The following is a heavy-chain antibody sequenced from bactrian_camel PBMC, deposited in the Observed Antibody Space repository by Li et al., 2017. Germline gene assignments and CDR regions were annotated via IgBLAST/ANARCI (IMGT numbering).Heavy chain of an antibody. D-gene: IGHD5*01. J-gene: IGHJ4*01. Sequence: HVQLVESGGGSVQAGGSLRLSCEISLYIYSSYCMGWFRQAPGKERAAVAAHYTGTATKYVADSVKGRFTISRDNAKNAVYLQMNNLKSEDAAPYYCAKGAFGHADGTGHATRGQGTQVTVS. V-gene: IGHV3S1*01. CDR2: HYTGTATK. CDR1: LYIYSSYC.